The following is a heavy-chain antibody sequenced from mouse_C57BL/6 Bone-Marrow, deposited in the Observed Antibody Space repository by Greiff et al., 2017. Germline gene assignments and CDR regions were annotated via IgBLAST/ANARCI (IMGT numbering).Heavy chain of an antibody. Sequence: EVKVEESGGGLVQPGGSMKLSCAASGFTFSDAWMDWVRQSPEKGLEWVAEIRNKANNHATYYAESVKGRFTISRDDSKSSVYLQMNSVRAEDTGIYYCTRGDYDYDDGAYYFDYWGQGTTLTVSS. CDR1: GFTFSDAW. V-gene: IGHV6-6*01. CDR2: IRNKANNHAT. D-gene: IGHD2-4*01. J-gene: IGHJ2*01. CDR3: TRGDYDYDDGAYYFDY.